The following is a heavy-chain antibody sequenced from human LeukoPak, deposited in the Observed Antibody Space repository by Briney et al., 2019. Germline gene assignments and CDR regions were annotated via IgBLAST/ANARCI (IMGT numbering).Heavy chain of an antibody. Sequence: SETLSLTCIVSGGSISSSDFYWGWARQSPGKGLEWIGSMSYSGSLYYNPSLQSRVTISADTSKNQFSLNLRSLAAADTAIYHCARLRGSSPIDFWGQGILVTVSS. CDR2: MSYSGSL. CDR3: ARLRGSSPIDF. CDR1: GGSISSSDFY. D-gene: IGHD3-16*01. V-gene: IGHV4-39*01. J-gene: IGHJ4*02.